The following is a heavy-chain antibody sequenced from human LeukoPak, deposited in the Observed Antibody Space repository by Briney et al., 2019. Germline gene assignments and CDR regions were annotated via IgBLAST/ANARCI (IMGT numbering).Heavy chain of an antibody. Sequence: AGGSLRLSCAASGFTFSSYGMHWVRQAPGKGLEWVAVISYDGSNKYYADSVKGRFTISRDNSKNTLYLQMNSLRAEDTAVYYCAKSPGYDSFGDYFDYWGQGTLVTVSS. D-gene: IGHD2-2*01. V-gene: IGHV3-30*18. CDR2: ISYDGSNK. CDR3: AKSPGYDSFGDYFDY. CDR1: GFTFSSYG. J-gene: IGHJ4*02.